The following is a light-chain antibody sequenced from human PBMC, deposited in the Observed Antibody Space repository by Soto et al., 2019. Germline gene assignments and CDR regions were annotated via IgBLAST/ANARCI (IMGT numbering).Light chain of an antibody. CDR2: EVT. V-gene: IGLV2-8*01. Sequence: QSALTQPPSASGSPGQSVTISCTGTSSDVGAYNYVSWYQQHAGKAPKLVIYEVTKRPSGVPDRFSGSKSANTASLTVSGLQAEDVADYYCCSFAASNPWVFGGGTKLTVL. J-gene: IGLJ3*02. CDR1: SSDVGAYNY. CDR3: CSFAASNPWV.